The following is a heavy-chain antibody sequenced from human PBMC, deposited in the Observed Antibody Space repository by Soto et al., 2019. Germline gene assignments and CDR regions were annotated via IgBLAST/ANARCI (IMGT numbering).Heavy chain of an antibody. CDR3: ASSRDGYNS. D-gene: IGHD5-12*01. CDR2: IYYSGSP. CDR1: GGSITTYY. Sequence: PSETLSLTCTVSGGSITTYYWSWIRQPPGKGLEWIGYIYYSGSPNYNPSLKSRVTISVDTSKNQISLKLNSVTAADTAVYYCASSRDGYNSWGQGTMVTVSS. J-gene: IGHJ4*02. V-gene: IGHV4-59*01.